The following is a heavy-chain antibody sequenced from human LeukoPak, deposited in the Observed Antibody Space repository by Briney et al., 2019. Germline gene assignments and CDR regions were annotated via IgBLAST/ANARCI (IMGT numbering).Heavy chain of an antibody. CDR1: GFTFNNYW. CDR3: AREKVAYYGSAPDY. D-gene: IGHD3-10*01. CDR2: IKQDGSET. J-gene: IGHJ4*02. V-gene: IGHV3-7*01. Sequence: GGSLRLSCAASGFTFNNYWMSWVRQAPGKGLEWVANIKQDGSETYYVDSVKGRFTISRDNAKNSLSLQMNSLRAEDTAFYYCAREKVAYYGSAPDYWGQGTLVTVSS.